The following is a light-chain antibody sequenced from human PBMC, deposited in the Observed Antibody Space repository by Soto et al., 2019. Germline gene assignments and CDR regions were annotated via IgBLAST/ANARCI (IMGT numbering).Light chain of an antibody. V-gene: IGLV2-14*01. Sequence: QSALTQPASVSGSPGQSIIISCTGTSSDVGGYDYVSWYQQHPGKVPKLLIFDVNHRPSGVSNRFSGSKSGNTASLTISGLQGEDEADYYCSSYTSSSNVIFGGGTKVTVL. J-gene: IGLJ2*01. CDR2: DVN. CDR1: SSDVGGYDY. CDR3: SSYTSSSNVI.